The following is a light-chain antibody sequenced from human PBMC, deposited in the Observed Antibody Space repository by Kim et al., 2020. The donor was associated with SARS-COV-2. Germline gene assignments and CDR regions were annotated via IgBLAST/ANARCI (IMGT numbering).Light chain of an antibody. CDR2: DAS. V-gene: IGKV1-5*01. Sequence: VGDRVTITCRASQSISSWLAWYQKKPGKAPKLLIYDASSLESGVPSRFSGSGSGTEFNLTISSLQPDDFATYYCQQYNSYSPEWTFGQGTKVDIK. CDR3: QQYNSYSPEWT. J-gene: IGKJ1*01. CDR1: QSISSW.